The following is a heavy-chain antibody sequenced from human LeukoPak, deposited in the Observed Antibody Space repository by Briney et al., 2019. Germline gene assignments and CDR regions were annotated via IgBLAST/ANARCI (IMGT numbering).Heavy chain of an antibody. V-gene: IGHV4-34*01. CDR1: GGSLSDYY. Sequence: PSETLSLTCAVYGGSLSDYYWSWIRQPPGKGLEWIGEINHSGSTNYNPSLKSRVIISVDMSKNQLSLKLSSVTAADTAVYYCARPSAPEEEWGQGTLVTVSS. CDR3: ARPSAPEEE. CDR2: INHSGST. J-gene: IGHJ4*02.